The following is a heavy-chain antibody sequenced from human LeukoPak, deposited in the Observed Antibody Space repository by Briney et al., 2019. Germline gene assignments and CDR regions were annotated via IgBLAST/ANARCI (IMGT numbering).Heavy chain of an antibody. CDR2: IRYDGSSK. Sequence: QTGGSLRLSCAASGFTFSSYGMHWVRQAPGKGLEWVAFIRYDGSSKYYADSVKGRFTISRDNSKNTLYLQMNSLRAEDTAVYYCAKIYGSGRNYYMDVWGKGTTVTISS. CDR1: GFTFSSYG. D-gene: IGHD3-10*01. CDR3: AKIYGSGRNYYMDV. V-gene: IGHV3-30*02. J-gene: IGHJ6*03.